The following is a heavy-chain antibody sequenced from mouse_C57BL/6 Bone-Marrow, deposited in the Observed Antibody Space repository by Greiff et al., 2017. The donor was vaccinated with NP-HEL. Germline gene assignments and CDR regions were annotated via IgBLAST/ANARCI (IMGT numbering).Heavy chain of an antibody. D-gene: IGHD1-1*01. V-gene: IGHV2-9*01. CDR1: GFSLTSYG. Sequence: QVQLQESGPGLVAPSPSLSITCTVSGFSLTSYGVDWVRQPPGQGLEWLGVIWGGGSTNYNLAHMSRLSISKNNSKSQVFLKMNSLQTDDTAMYYGAKHEELRYNAMDYWGQGTSVTVSA. J-gene: IGHJ4*01. CDR2: IWGGGST. CDR3: AKHEELRYNAMDY.